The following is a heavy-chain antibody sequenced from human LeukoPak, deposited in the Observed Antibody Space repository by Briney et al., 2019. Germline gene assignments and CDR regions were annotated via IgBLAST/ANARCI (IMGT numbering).Heavy chain of an antibody. J-gene: IGHJ4*02. Sequence: SVKVSCKASGGTFSSYAISWVRQAPGQGLEWMGGIIPIFGTANYAQRFQGRVTITADESTSTAYMELSSLRSEDTAVYYCARSGTHTDFDYWGQGTLATVSS. V-gene: IGHV1-69*13. CDR3: ARSGTHTDFDY. CDR2: IIPIFGTA. D-gene: IGHD1-1*01. CDR1: GGTFSSYA.